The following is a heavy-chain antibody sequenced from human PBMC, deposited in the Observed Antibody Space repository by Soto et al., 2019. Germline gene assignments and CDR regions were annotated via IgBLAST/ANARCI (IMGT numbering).Heavy chain of an antibody. CDR2: INSDGSTT. V-gene: IGHV3-74*01. Sequence: GSLRLSCAASGFTFSSYWMHWVRQAPGKGLVWVSRINSDGSTTSYADSVKGRFTISRDNAKNTLYLQMNSLRAEDTAVYYCARPKTTVTTRVFYMDVWGKGTTVTVSS. CDR3: ARPKTTVTTRVFYMDV. D-gene: IGHD4-17*01. CDR1: GFTFSSYW. J-gene: IGHJ6*03.